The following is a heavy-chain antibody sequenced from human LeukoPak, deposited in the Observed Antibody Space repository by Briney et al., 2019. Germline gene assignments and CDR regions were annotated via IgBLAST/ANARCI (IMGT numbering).Heavy chain of an antibody. Sequence: PGGSLRLSCAASGFTFSIHWMSWVRQAPGKGLEWVGRIRSKAHTFSTEYAASVRGRFTVSRDDSKNSLSLQMNSLRIEDTAVYYCVRASQGYFQSWGQGTLVTVSS. CDR1: GFTFSIHW. CDR2: IRSKAHTFST. V-gene: IGHV3-72*01. CDR3: VRASQGYFQS. J-gene: IGHJ1*01.